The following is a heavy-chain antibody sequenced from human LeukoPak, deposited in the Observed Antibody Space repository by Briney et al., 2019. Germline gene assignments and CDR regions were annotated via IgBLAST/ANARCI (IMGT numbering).Heavy chain of an antibody. CDR1: GFSFTTAW. CDR3: TTDFSHFDFSSGFYSY. Sequence: GRSLRLSCAASGFSFTTAWMVWVRQAPGKGLQWIGRIKANIDGGSTDLAAPVKGRFSISRDDSTNTVYLQMNSLKSDDTAVYYCTTDFSHFDFSSGFYSYWGQGSLVTVSS. V-gene: IGHV3-15*01. J-gene: IGHJ4*02. D-gene: IGHD3-3*01. CDR2: IKANIDGGST.